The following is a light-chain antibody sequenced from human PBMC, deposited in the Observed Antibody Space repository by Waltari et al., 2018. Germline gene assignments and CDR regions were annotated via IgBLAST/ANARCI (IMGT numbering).Light chain of an antibody. CDR1: QTVRTTY. J-gene: IGKJ4*01. CDR3: QQYDISPLT. Sequence: EIVLTQSPGTLSLSPGDRATLSCSASQTVRTTYLAWYHQKHGQAPTLLIYGASSRATGIPDRFSGSGSGTDFSLTISSLEPEDFAVYYCQQYDISPLTFGGGTKVEIK. CDR2: GAS. V-gene: IGKV3-20*01.